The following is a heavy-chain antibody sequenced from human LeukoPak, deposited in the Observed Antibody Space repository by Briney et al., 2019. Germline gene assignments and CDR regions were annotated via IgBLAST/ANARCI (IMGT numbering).Heavy chain of an antibody. Sequence: ASVKVSCKASGGTFSSYAISWVRQAPGQGLEWMGRIIPIFGTANYAQKFQGRVTITTDESTGTAYMELSSLRSEDTAVYYCVFGYSSGWYQVYFDYWGQGTLVTVSS. CDR3: VFGYSSGWYQVYFDY. CDR1: GGTFSSYA. V-gene: IGHV1-69*05. D-gene: IGHD6-19*01. CDR2: IIPIFGTA. J-gene: IGHJ4*02.